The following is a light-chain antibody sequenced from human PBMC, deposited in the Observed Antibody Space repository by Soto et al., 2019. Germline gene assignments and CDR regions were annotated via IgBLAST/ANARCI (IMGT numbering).Light chain of an antibody. Sequence: QSALTQPASVSGFPGQSITISCTGTTNDVGGYNYVSWYQQHPGKAPKLLIFEVSSRPSGVSNRFSGSKSGNTASLTISALQAEDEADYFCNSYTSSTSRPYVFGTGTKVIV. J-gene: IGLJ1*01. CDR2: EVS. CDR3: NSYTSSTSRPYV. CDR1: TNDVGGYNY. V-gene: IGLV2-14*01.